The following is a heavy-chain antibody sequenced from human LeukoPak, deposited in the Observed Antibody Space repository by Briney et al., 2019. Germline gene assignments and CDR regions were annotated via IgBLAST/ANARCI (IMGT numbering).Heavy chain of an antibody. CDR2: ISYDGSNK. Sequence: PGRSLRLSCAASGFTFSSYAMHWVRQAPGKGLEWVAVISYDGSNKYYADSVKGRFTISRDNSKNTLYLQMNSLRAEDTAVYHCARDERFGELGQHLDYWGQGTLVTVSS. V-gene: IGHV3-30-3*01. CDR1: GFTFSSYA. CDR3: ARDERFGELGQHLDY. J-gene: IGHJ4*02. D-gene: IGHD3-10*01.